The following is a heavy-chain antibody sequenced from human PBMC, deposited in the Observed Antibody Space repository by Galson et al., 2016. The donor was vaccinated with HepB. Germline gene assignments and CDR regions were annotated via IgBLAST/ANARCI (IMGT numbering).Heavy chain of an antibody. CDR1: GGSLSTRNW. J-gene: IGHJ4*02. Sequence: ETLSLTCAVSGGSLSTRNWWSWIRQTPGKGLEWIGEIYHTGTTNYNPSLKSRIAMSLDKSKNQFSLKLNSVTAADTAVYYCASLGYCSGGDCYSVDWGQGTMVTVSS. D-gene: IGHD2-15*01. V-gene: IGHV4-4*02. CDR3: ASLGYCSGGDCYSVD. CDR2: IYHTGTT.